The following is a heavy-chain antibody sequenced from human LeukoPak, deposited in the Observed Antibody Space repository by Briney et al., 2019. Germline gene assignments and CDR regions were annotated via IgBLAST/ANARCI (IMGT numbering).Heavy chain of an antibody. D-gene: IGHD7-27*01. CDR2: ISIYSGNT. V-gene: IGHV1-18*01. Sequence: ASVTVSCKASGYTFTSHGLSWARQAPGQGLEWMGWISIYSGNTNYAQKFQDRISMTTDTSTSTAYMELRSLKSDDTAVYYCARDPGGTWGFDYWGQGALVTVSS. CDR1: GYTFTSHG. J-gene: IGHJ4*02. CDR3: ARDPGGTWGFDY.